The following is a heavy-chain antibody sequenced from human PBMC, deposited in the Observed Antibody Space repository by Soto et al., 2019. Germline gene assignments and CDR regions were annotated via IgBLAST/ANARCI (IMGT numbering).Heavy chain of an antibody. CDR1: GGFISSYY. CDR2: IYFRGST. Sequence: PDTLSLTCTVSGGFISSYYWSWIRQPPGKGLEWIGYIYFRGSTNYNPSLKSRVTISVDTSKNQFSLKLSSVTAADTAVYYCASHMVRGVPFGDWGQGTLVTVSS. J-gene: IGHJ4*02. CDR3: ASHMVRGVPFGD. V-gene: IGHV4-59*08. D-gene: IGHD3-10*01.